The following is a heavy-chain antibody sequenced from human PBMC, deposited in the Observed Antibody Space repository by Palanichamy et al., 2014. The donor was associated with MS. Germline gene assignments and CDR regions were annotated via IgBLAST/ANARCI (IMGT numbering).Heavy chain of an antibody. CDR2: IYYTGST. J-gene: IGHJ4*02. Sequence: QVQLQESGPGLVKPSETLSLTCTVSGGSISNYYRSWIRQPPGKGLEWIGYIYYTGSTNYNPSLKSRVSISVDTSKNQLSLKLSSVTAADTAVYYCARHPAFGYRDFWGQGTLVTVTS. CDR3: ARHPAFGYRDF. D-gene: IGHD3-22*01. CDR1: GGSISNYY. V-gene: IGHV4-59*08.